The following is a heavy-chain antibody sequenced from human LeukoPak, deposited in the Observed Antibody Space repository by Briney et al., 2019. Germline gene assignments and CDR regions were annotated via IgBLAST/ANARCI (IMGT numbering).Heavy chain of an antibody. V-gene: IGHV3-74*01. CDR2: INSDGSST. CDR1: GFTFSSYW. D-gene: IGHD4-11*01. CDR3: ARDSVTTAGGIDY. J-gene: IGHJ4*02. Sequence: GGSLRLSCAASGFTFSSYWMHWVRQAPGKGLVWVSRINSDGSSTSYADSVKGRFTISRDNTKNTLYLQMNSLRAEDTAVYYCARDSVTTAGGIDYWGQGTLVTVSS.